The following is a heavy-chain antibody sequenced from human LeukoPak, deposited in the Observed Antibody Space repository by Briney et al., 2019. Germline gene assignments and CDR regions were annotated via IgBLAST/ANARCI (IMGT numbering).Heavy chain of an antibody. Sequence: VASVKVSCKASGGTFSSYAISWVRQAPGQGLEWMGGIIPIFGTANYAQKFQGRVTITADESTSTAYMELSSLRSEDTAVYYRARGGVDYSYGMDVWGPRDHGHRLL. CDR3: ARGGVDYSYGMDV. D-gene: IGHD3-10*01. CDR2: IIPIFGTA. V-gene: IGHV1-69*13. CDR1: GGTFSSYA. J-gene: IGHJ6*01.